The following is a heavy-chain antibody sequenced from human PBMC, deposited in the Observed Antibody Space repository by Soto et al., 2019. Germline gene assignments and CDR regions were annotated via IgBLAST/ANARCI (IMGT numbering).Heavy chain of an antibody. J-gene: IGHJ6*02. V-gene: IGHV1-69*13. Sequence: SVKVSCKASGGTFSSYAISWVRQAPGQGLEWMGGIIPIFGTANYAQKFQGRVTITADESTSTAYMELSSLRSEDTAVYYCARGYHIVGTQWGYYYGMDVWGQGTTVTVSS. CDR1: GGTFSSYA. CDR2: IIPIFGTA. CDR3: ARGYHIVGTQWGYYYGMDV. D-gene: IGHD2-15*01.